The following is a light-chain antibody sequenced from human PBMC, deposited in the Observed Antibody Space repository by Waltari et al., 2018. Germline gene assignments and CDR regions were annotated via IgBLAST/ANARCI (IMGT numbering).Light chain of an antibody. V-gene: IGKV4-1*01. J-gene: IGKJ3*01. CDR1: HDLLYSSTNKNY. CDR2: WAS. Sequence: IVMTQSPDSLSLSLGARSTINCKSSHDLLYSSTNKNYLAWYQQKAGQPPKLLIYWASTRESGVPDRFSGSGSGTDFTLTISGLKAEDAAVYYCQQYYFSPPTFSPGTKVDFK. CDR3: QQYYFSPPT.